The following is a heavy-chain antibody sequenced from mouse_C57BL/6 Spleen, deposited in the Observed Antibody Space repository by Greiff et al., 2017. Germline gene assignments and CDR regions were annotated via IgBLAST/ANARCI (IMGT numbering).Heavy chain of an antibody. V-gene: IGHV5-16*01. CDR1: GFTFSDYY. D-gene: IGHD1-1*01. CDR2: INYDGSST. CDR3: ARERTVAYFDY. J-gene: IGHJ2*01. Sequence: DVKLVESEGGLVQPGSSMKLSCTASGFTFSDYYMAWVRQVPEKGLEWVANINYDGSSTYYLDSLKSRFIISRDNAKNILYLQMSSLKSEDTATYYCARERTVAYFDYWGQGTTLTVSS.